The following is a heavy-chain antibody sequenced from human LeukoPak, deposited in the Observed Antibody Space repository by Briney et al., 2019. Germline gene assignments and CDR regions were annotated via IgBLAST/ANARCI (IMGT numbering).Heavy chain of an antibody. Sequence: ASVKVSCKASGYTFTGYYMHWVRQAPGQGLEWMGWINPNSGGTNYAQKLQGRVTMTTDTSTSTAYMELRSLRSDDTAVYYCARDSIVVVTAIPDYWGQGTLVTVSS. V-gene: IGHV1-2*02. CDR3: ARDSIVVVTAIPDY. D-gene: IGHD2-21*02. CDR1: GYTFTGYY. J-gene: IGHJ4*02. CDR2: INPNSGGT.